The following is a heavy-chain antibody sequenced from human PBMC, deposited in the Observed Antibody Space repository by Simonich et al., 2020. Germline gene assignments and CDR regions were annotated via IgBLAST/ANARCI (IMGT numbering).Heavy chain of an antibody. CDR3: ARNGLVGILKAFDI. V-gene: IGHV1-2*02. CDR2: RNTNRGGT. Sequence: QVQLVQSGAEVKKPGASVKVSCKASGYTFTGYYMHWVRQAPGQGLEWMVWRNTNRGGTNYAQKLQGRVTRTRDTSISTAYMELSRLRSDDTAVYYCARNGLVGILKAFDIWGQGTMVTVSS. J-gene: IGHJ3*02. D-gene: IGHD2-21*01. CDR1: GYTFTGYY.